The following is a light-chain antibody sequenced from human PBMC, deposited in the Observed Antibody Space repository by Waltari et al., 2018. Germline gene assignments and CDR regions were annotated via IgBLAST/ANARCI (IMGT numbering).Light chain of an antibody. J-gene: IGLJ3*02. CDR3: AAWDDSLNGGV. V-gene: IGLV1-44*01. Sequence: QSVLTQPPSASGTPGQRVAISCSGSSSNIGSNTVNWYQQLPGTAPKLLIYSNNARPSGVPDRFSGSKSGTSASRAISGLQSEDEADYYCAAWDDSLNGGVFGGGTKLTVL. CDR1: SSNIGSNT. CDR2: SNN.